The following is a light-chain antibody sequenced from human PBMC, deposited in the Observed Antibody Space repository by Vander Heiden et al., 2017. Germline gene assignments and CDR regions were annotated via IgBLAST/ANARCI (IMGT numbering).Light chain of an antibody. CDR2: DAS. J-gene: IGKJ2*01. Sequence: DIQMTQSPSSLSASVGDRVTITCQASQDISNYLNWYQQKPGKAPKLLIYDASNLETGVPSRFSGSGSVTDFTFTIISLQPEDIATYYCQQDDNLPYTFGQGTKLEIK. CDR1: QDISNY. CDR3: QQDDNLPYT. V-gene: IGKV1-33*01.